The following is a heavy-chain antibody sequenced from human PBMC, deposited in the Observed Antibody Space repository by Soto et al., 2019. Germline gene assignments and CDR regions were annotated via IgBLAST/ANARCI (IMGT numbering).Heavy chain of an antibody. J-gene: IGHJ5*02. CDR2: ISGGSSDI. V-gene: IGHV3-21*01. CDR3: ARDLSGAYPVGYCDP. CDR1: GFTFSTYW. Sequence: PGGSLRLSCAASGFTFSTYWMHWIRQAPGKGLEWVSSISGGSSDIYYADSVKGRFTISRDNAKNSLYLQMNSLRAEDTAVYYCARDLSGAYPVGYCDPWGQGTLVTVSS. D-gene: IGHD1-26*01.